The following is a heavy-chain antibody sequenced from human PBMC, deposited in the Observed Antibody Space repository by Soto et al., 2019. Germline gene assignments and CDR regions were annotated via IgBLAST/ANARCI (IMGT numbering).Heavy chain of an antibody. V-gene: IGHV1-69*06. CDR1: GGTFSSYA. CDR3: AISSYDILTGYLVLTYYYYYGMDV. J-gene: IGHJ6*02. D-gene: IGHD3-9*01. CDR2: IIPIFGTA. Sequence: SVKVSCKASGGTFSSYAISWVRQAPGQGLEWTGGIIPIFGTANYAQKFQGRVTITADKSTSTAYMELSSLRSEDTAVYYCAISSYDILTGYLVLTYYYYYGMDVRGQGTTVTVSS.